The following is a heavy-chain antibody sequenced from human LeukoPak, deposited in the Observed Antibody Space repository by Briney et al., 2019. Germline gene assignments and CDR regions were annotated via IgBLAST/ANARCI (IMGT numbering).Heavy chain of an antibody. CDR3: ARGGRYYDSSGYLKSGLDY. D-gene: IGHD3-22*01. CDR2: INHSGST. J-gene: IGHJ4*02. CDR1: GGSFSGYY. Sequence: SETLSLTCAVYGGSFSGYYWSWIRQPPGKGLEWIGEINHSGSTNYNPSLKSRVTTSVDTSKNQFSLKLSSVTAADTAVYYCARGGRYYDSSGYLKSGLDYWGQGTLVTVSS. V-gene: IGHV4-34*01.